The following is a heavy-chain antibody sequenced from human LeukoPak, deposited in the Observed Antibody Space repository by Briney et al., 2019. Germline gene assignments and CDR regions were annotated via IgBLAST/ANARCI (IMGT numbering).Heavy chain of an antibody. D-gene: IGHD5-18*01. J-gene: IGHJ4*02. CDR3: AKVLGYSYGFGY. V-gene: IGHV3-23*01. CDR2: ISGSGGST. CDR1: GFTFSSYA. Sequence: GGSLRLSCAASGFTFSSYAMSWVCQAPGKGLEWVSAISGSGGSTYYADSVKGRFTISRDNSKNTLYLQMNSLRAEDTAVYYCAKVLGYSYGFGYWGQGTLVTVSS.